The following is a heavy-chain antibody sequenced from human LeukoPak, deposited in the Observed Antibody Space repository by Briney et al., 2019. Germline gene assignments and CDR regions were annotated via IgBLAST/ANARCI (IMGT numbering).Heavy chain of an antibody. CDR2: INDSGST. Sequence: PSETLSLTCAVYGESFSGYYWNWIRQPPGKGLEWIGEINDSGSTNYSPPLKSRVTMSVDTSKNQFSLQLSSVTAADTAVYYCARGSRFWLGNFFRQPLFFDYWGQGNLATVSS. J-gene: IGHJ4*02. D-gene: IGHD3-10*01. V-gene: IGHV4-34*01. CDR1: GESFSGYY. CDR3: ARGSRFWLGNFFRQPLFFDY.